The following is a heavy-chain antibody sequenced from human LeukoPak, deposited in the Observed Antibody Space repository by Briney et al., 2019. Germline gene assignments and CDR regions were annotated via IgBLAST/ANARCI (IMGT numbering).Heavy chain of an antibody. D-gene: IGHD6-19*01. CDR2: IYDNGIT. J-gene: IGHJ4*02. CDR1: GGLITSTIHY. Sequence: SETLSLTCSVSGGLITSTIHYWAWIRQPPGQGLEWIASIYDNGITYYNASLESRVTMSVDTSRNQFSLRLSSVSAADTSVYYCARQPTVKRGAVASNFDYWGQGTLVTVSS. CDR3: ARQPTVKRGAVASNFDY. V-gene: IGHV4-39*01.